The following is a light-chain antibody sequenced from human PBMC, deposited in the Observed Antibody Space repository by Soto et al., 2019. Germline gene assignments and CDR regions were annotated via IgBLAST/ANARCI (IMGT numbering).Light chain of an antibody. V-gene: IGLV2-8*01. J-gene: IGLJ2*01. Sequence: QSVLTQPPSASGSPGQSVTISCTGTRSDIGGYYHVSWYQQLPGKAPKLMIYEVDKRSSGVPDRFSGSKSGNTASLTVSGLRAEDEAEYFCSSYAGDKKLIFGGGTKVTVL. CDR3: SSYAGDKKLI. CDR1: RSDIGGYYH. CDR2: EVD.